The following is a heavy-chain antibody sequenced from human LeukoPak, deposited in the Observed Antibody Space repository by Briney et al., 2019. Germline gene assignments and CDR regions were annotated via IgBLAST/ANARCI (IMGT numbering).Heavy chain of an antibody. CDR2: IKQDGSEK. J-gene: IGHJ3*02. CDR3: ARDQPTVDIVAIDAFDI. D-gene: IGHD5-12*01. V-gene: IGHV3-7*01. CDR1: GFTFSSYW. Sequence: PGGSLRLSCAASGFTFSSYWMSWVRQAPGKGLEWVANIKQDGSEKYYVDSVKGRFTISRDNAKNSLYLQMNSLRAEDTAVYYCARDQPTVDIVAIDAFDIWGQGTMVTVSS.